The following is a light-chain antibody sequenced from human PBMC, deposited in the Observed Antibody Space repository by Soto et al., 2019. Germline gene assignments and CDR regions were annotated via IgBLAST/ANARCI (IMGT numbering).Light chain of an antibody. J-gene: IGKJ1*01. CDR1: QSVSSN. CDR2: GAS. V-gene: IGKV3-20*01. CDR3: QQYGSSPRWT. Sequence: EIVITQTPATLSVYQEERATLSCRASQSVSSNLAWYQQKPGQAPRLLIYGASSRATGIPDRFSGSGSGTDFTLTISRLEPEDFAVYYCQQYGSSPRWTFGQGAIVDIK.